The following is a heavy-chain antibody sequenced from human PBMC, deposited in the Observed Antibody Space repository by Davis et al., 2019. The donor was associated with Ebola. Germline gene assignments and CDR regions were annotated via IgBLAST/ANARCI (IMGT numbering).Heavy chain of an antibody. Sequence: PGGSLRLSCAASGFTFSRYSMNWVRQAPGKGLEWISYISSSSSTIYYADSVKGRFTISRDNSKNTLYLQMNSLRAEDTALFYCAKGGWSSYFDYWGQGTLLTVSS. CDR3: AKGGWSSYFDY. CDR2: ISSSSSTI. V-gene: IGHV3-48*01. D-gene: IGHD6-19*01. CDR1: GFTFSRYS. J-gene: IGHJ4*02.